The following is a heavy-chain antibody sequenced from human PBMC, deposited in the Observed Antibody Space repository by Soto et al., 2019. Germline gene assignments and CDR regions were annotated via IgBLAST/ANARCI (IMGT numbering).Heavy chain of an antibody. J-gene: IGHJ6*02. CDR2: ISAYNGNT. CDR3: ARDYGDYAYYYYGMDV. V-gene: IGHV1-18*01. Sequence: QVQLVQSGAEVKKPGASVKVSCKASGYTFTSYGISWVRQAPGQGLEWMGWISAYNGNTNYAQKLQGRVTMTTDTPTSTAYMELRSLRSDDTAVYYCARDYGDYAYYYYGMDVWGQGTTVTVSS. CDR1: GYTFTSYG. D-gene: IGHD4-17*01.